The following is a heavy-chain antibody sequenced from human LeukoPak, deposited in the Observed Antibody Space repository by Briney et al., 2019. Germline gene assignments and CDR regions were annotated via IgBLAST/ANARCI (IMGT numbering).Heavy chain of an antibody. J-gene: IGHJ5*02. CDR1: GDSISSYS. Sequence: SETLSLTCTVSGDSISSYSWSWIRQPPGKGLEWIGYVYYSGSTNYNPSLKSRVTISADTSKNQFSLKVRSVTAADTAVYYCARDYYDILTGHRFDPWGQGTLVTVSS. V-gene: IGHV4-59*01. CDR3: ARDYYDILTGHRFDP. CDR2: VYYSGST. D-gene: IGHD3-9*01.